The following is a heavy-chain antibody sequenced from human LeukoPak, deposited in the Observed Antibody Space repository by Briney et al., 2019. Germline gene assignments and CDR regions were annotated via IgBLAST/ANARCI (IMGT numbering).Heavy chain of an antibody. V-gene: IGHV1-2*02. Sequence: ASVKVSCKASGYTLTGYYMHWVRQAPGQGLEWMGWINPNSGGTNYAQKFQGRVTMTRDTSISTAYMELSRLRSDDTAVYYCAREKRVTVGYCSGGSCRRGFDPWGQGTLVTVSS. CDR3: AREKRVTVGYCSGGSCRRGFDP. CDR1: GYTLTGYY. D-gene: IGHD2-15*01. J-gene: IGHJ5*02. CDR2: INPNSGGT.